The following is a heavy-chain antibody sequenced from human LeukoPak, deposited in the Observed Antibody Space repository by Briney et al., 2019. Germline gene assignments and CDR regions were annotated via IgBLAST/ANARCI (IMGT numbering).Heavy chain of an antibody. D-gene: IGHD1-1*01. CDR3: ARDEGKLELGYYFDY. J-gene: IGHJ4*02. CDR2: IYTSGST. CDR1: GGSISSGSYY. Sequence: SETLSLTCTVSGGSISSGSYYWSWIRQPAGKGLEWIGRIYTSGSTNYNPSLKSRVTISVDTSKNQFSLRLSSVTAADTAVYYCARDEGKLELGYYFDYWGQGTLVTVSS. V-gene: IGHV4-61*02.